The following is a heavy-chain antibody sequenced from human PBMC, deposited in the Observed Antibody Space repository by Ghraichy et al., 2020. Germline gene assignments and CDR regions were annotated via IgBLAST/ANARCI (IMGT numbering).Heavy chain of an antibody. CDR1: GGSISSGGYS. CDR3: ASKVTYYYDSSGYQDYYYYYMDV. V-gene: IGHV4-30-2*01. D-gene: IGHD3-22*01. CDR2: IYYSGST. Sequence: SQTLSLTCAVSGGSISSGGYSWSWIRQPPGKGLEWIGYIYYSGSTYYNPSLKSRVTISVDRSKNQFSLKLSSVTAADTAVYYCASKVTYYYDSSGYQDYYYYYMDVWGKGTTVTVSS. J-gene: IGHJ6*03.